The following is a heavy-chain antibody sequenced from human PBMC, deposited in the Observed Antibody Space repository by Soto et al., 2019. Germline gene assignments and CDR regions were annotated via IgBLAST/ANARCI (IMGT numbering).Heavy chain of an antibody. Sequence: GASVKVSCKASGYTFTSCYVHWVRQAPGQGLEWMGMINPSGGGTNYAQKFQGRVTMTRDTSTTTVYMELSSLRSEDTAVYYCARVGIAVAGKQSDYWGQGTLVTVSS. V-gene: IGHV1-46*03. CDR1: GYTFTSCY. D-gene: IGHD6-19*01. CDR3: ARVGIAVAGKQSDY. J-gene: IGHJ4*02. CDR2: INPSGGGT.